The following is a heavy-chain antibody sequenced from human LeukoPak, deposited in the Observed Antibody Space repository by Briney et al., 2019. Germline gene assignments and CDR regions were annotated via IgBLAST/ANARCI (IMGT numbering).Heavy chain of an antibody. Sequence: ASVKVSCKAAGYTFTTYGVSWVRQAPGQGLEWMGWISGYDGNTNYAQKLRGRVTMTTDTSTSTAYLDLRSLRSDDTALYYCARTVTTSSYYFDYWGQGTLVTVSS. CDR3: ARTVTTSSYYFDY. V-gene: IGHV1-18*01. CDR1: GYTFTTYG. D-gene: IGHD4-17*01. CDR2: ISGYDGNT. J-gene: IGHJ4*02.